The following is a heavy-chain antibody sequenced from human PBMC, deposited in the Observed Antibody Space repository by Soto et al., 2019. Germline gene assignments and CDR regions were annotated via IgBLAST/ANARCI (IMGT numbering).Heavy chain of an antibody. Sequence: PGGSLRLSCAASGFTFSTYAMSWVRQAPGKGLEWVAAISNDASSTYYGDSVKGRFTISRDNPKNTLYLQMNSLRGEDMAVYYCAKDIRTWWTGFGYFDYWGQGIRVTVSS. CDR2: ISNDASST. D-gene: IGHD2-15*01. CDR1: GFTFSTYA. V-gene: IGHV3-23*01. CDR3: AKDIRTWWTGFGYFDY. J-gene: IGHJ4*02.